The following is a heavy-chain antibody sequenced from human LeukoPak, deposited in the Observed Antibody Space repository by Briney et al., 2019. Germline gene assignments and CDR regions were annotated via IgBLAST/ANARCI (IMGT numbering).Heavy chain of an antibody. V-gene: IGHV3-23*01. D-gene: IGHD1-1*01. CDR3: ARDLGYLA. CDR2: ITGGRST. J-gene: IGHJ5*02. CDR1: GFTFSNYA. Sequence: PGGSLRLSCAASGFTFSNYAMSWVRQAPGKGLEWISGITGGRSTYYADSVKGRFTISRDNAKNSLDLQMSSLRAEDTAVYYCARDLGYLAWGRGTLVTVSS.